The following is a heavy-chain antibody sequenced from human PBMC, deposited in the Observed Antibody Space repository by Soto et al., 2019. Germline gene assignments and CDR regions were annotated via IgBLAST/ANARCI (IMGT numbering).Heavy chain of an antibody. Sequence: QVQLVQSGAEVKKPGSSVKVSCKASGGTFSSYAISWVRQAPGQGLEWRGGIIPIFGTANYAQKFQGRVTITADESTSTAYMELSSLRSEDTAVYYCARDYPSVEGDIHFDWLLYKKNPGYYYNGMDVWGQGTTVTVSS. CDR1: GGTFSSYA. CDR3: ARDYPSVEGDIHFDWLLYKKNPGYYYNGMDV. D-gene: IGHD3-9*01. V-gene: IGHV1-69*01. CDR2: IIPIFGTA. J-gene: IGHJ6*02.